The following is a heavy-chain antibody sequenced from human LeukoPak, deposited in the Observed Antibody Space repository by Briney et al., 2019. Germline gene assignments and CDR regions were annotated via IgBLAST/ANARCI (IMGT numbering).Heavy chain of an antibody. CDR3: ARSGWAGYYFDY. CDR1: GYTSTSYD. Sequence: ASVKVSCKASGYTSTSYDINWVRQATGQGLEWMGWMNPNSGNTGYAQKFQGRVTMTRNTSISTAYMELSSLRSEDTAVYYCARSGWAGYYFDYWGQGTLVTVSS. D-gene: IGHD6-19*01. V-gene: IGHV1-8*01. CDR2: MNPNSGNT. J-gene: IGHJ4*02.